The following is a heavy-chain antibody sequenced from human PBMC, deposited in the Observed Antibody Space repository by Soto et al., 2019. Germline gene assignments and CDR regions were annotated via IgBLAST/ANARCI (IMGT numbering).Heavy chain of an antibody. D-gene: IGHD5-18*01. J-gene: IGHJ4*02. CDR1: GYTFTSYY. CDR3: ARYHVDTAMVPVQYYFDY. Sequence: ASVKVSCKASGYTFTSYYMHWVRQAPGQGLEWMGIINPSGGSTSYAQKFQGRVTMTRDTSTSTVYMELSSLRSEDTAVYYCARYHVDTAMVPVQYYFDYWGQGTLVTVSS. CDR2: INPSGGST. V-gene: IGHV1-46*01.